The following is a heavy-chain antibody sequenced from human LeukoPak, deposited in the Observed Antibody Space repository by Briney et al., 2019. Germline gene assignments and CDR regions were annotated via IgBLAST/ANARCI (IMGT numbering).Heavy chain of an antibody. CDR3: ATSRGELSPSTN. D-gene: IGHD3-16*02. J-gene: IGHJ4*02. V-gene: IGHV1-46*01. CDR1: GYTFTIYY. CDR2: INPSGGST. Sequence: ASVTVSFKASGYTFTIYYMHGVRQPPGQGREGMGIINPSGGSTNYAQKFQGRVTMTRDTSTSTVYMDLSSLRSEDTAMYYCATSRGELSPSTNWGQGTLVTVSS.